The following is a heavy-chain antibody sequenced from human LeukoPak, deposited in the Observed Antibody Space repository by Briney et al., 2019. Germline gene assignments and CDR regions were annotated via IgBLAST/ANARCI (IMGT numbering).Heavy chain of an antibody. CDR3: VKDDSYYYDSSGYPH. J-gene: IGHJ1*01. CDR2: ISSNGGST. Sequence: GGPLRFSVSAPGFPFSTYFRPWFPQAPGKGLKYFSAISSNGGSTYYADSVKGIFTISRDNSKNTLYLQMSSLRAEDTAVYHCVKDDSYYYDSSGYPHWGQGTLVTVSS. CDR1: GFPFSTYF. D-gene: IGHD3-22*01. V-gene: IGHV3-64D*09.